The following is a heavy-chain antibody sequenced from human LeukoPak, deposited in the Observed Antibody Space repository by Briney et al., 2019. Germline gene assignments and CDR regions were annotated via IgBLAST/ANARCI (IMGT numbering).Heavy chain of an antibody. V-gene: IGHV3-7*01. Sequence: PGGSLRLSCAASGFTFSSYWMSWVRQAPGKGLEWVANIKQDGSEKYYVDSVKGRFTISRDNAKNSLYLQMNSLRAEDTAVYYCARDTYCSGGSCYFGPYYYMDVWGKGTTVTVSS. J-gene: IGHJ6*03. D-gene: IGHD2-15*01. CDR3: ARDTYCSGGSCYFGPYYYMDV. CDR1: GFTFSSYW. CDR2: IKQDGSEK.